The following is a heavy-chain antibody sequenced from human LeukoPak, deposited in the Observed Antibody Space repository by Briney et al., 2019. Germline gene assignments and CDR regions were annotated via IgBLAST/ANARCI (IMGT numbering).Heavy chain of an antibody. CDR3: ARDTAMAFDY. CDR2: VYYFGST. D-gene: IGHD5-18*01. CDR1: GGSIGTYY. V-gene: IGHV4-59*01. Sequence: ASETMSLTCPVSGGSIGTYYWSWIRQPPGKGLEWIGYVYYFGSTNYNPSLKSRVTMSVDTSKNQFSLKLSSVTAADTAIYYCARDTAMAFDYWGQGTLVTVSS. J-gene: IGHJ4*02.